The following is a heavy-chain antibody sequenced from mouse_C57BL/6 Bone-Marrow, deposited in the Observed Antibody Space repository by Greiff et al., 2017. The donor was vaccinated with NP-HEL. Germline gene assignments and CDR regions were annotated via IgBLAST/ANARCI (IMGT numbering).Heavy chain of an antibody. CDR2: INPSSGYT. V-gene: IGHV1-4*01. Sequence: QVQLQQSGAELARPGASVKMSCKASGYTFTSYTMHWVKQRPGQGLEWIGYINPSSGYTKYNQKFKDKAKLTADKSSSTAYMQLSSLTSEDSAVYYCARLAVLLLRSPAWFAYWGQGTLVTVSA. CDR3: ARLAVLLLRSPAWFAY. J-gene: IGHJ3*01. CDR1: GYTFTSYT. D-gene: IGHD1-1*01.